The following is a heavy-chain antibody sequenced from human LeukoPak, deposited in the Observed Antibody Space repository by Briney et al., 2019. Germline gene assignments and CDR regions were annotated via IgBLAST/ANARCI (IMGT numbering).Heavy chain of an antibody. CDR3: ARDLSVAYCGGDCPAPFDY. V-gene: IGHV3-11*06. CDR2: ISSSSSYT. CDR1: GFTFSDYY. J-gene: IGHJ4*02. D-gene: IGHD2-21*02. Sequence: GGSLRLSCAASGFTFSDYYMSWIRQAPGKGLEWVSYISSSSSYTNYADSVKARFTLYRDNAKNSLYLQMNSLRAEDTAVYYCARDLSVAYCGGDCPAPFDYWGQGTLVTVSS.